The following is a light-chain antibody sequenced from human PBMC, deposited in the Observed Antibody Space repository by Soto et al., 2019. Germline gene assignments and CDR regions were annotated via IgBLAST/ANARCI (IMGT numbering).Light chain of an antibody. CDR1: SSDVGGYNY. V-gene: IGLV2-14*01. CDR2: EVS. Sequence: QSALTQPASVSGSPGQSITISCTGTSSDVGGYNYVSWYQQHPGKAPRFMIYEVSNRPSGVSNRFSGSKSGNTASLTISGLQAEDEADYYCTSFTNTSPVVFGGGTKVTVL. CDR3: TSFTNTSPVV. J-gene: IGLJ2*01.